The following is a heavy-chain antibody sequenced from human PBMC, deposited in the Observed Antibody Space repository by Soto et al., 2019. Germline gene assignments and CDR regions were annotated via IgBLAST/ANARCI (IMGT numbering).Heavy chain of an antibody. CDR2: IDPSDSDT. J-gene: IGHJ3*02. V-gene: IGHV5-51*01. Sequence: GESLKISCKGSGYSFTSYWISWVRQMPGKGLEWMGRIDPSDSDTRYSPSFQGQVTISADKSISTAYLQWSSLKASDTAMYYCARRRKVVASDAFDIWGQGTMVTVSS. D-gene: IGHD3-22*01. CDR1: GYSFTSYW. CDR3: ARRRKVVASDAFDI.